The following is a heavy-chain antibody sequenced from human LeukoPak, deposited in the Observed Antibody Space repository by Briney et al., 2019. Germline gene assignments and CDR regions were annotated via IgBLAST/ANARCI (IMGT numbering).Heavy chain of an antibody. CDR2: ISSSSKYI. CDR3: AKDVGRWESPHFFDY. CDR1: GFTFSSYS. Sequence: PGGSLRLSCAASGFTFSSYSMNWVRQAPGKGLEWVSSISSSSKYIYYADSVKGRFTISRDSAKNSLYLQVNSLRGDDTAVYYCAKDVGRWESPHFFDYWGQGTLVTVSS. D-gene: IGHD1-26*01. V-gene: IGHV3-21*04. J-gene: IGHJ4*02.